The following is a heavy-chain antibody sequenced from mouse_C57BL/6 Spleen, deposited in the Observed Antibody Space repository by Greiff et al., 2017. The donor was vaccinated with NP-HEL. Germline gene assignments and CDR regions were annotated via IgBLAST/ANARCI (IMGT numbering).Heavy chain of an antibody. CDR3: AEITTVVGRPFDY. D-gene: IGHD1-1*01. CDR1: GYTFTSYW. V-gene: IGHV1-55*01. CDR2: IYPGSGST. Sequence: VQLQQPGAELVKPGASVKMSCKASGYTFTSYWITWVKQRPGQGLEWIGDIYPGSGSTNYNEKFKSKATLTVDTSSSTAYMQLSSLTSEDSAVYYCAEITTVVGRPFDYWGQGTTLTVSS. J-gene: IGHJ2*01.